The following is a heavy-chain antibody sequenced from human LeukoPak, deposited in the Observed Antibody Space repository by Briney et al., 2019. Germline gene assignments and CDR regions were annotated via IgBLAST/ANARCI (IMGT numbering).Heavy chain of an antibody. D-gene: IGHD4-17*01. CDR1: GFTFSRYG. Sequence: PGGSLRLSCVASGFTFSRYGMHWIRQAPGKGLEGVAVIWFDGSKRYYADSVKGRFTISRDDSKNMLYLQMNSLRVEDTAIYYCARDPGVTTFYFDSWGQGALVTVSS. CDR2: IWFDGSKR. CDR3: ARDPGVTTFYFDS. V-gene: IGHV3-33*01. J-gene: IGHJ4*02.